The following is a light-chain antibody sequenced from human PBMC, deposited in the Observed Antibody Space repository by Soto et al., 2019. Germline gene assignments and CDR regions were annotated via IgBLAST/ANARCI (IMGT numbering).Light chain of an antibody. Sequence: EFLLTQSPGTLALSPGERATLSCMASQSLTNNYFAWYQQKPGRALRLLIDGASTRATGIPDRFSGSGSGTDFTLTISRLEPEDVAVYYCQQYEAVVTFGQGTKVDI. CDR1: QSLTNNY. V-gene: IGKV3-20*01. CDR3: QQYEAVVT. CDR2: GAS. J-gene: IGKJ1*01.